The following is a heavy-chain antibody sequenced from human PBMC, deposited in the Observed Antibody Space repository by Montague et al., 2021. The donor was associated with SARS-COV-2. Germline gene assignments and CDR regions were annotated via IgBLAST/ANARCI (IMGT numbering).Heavy chain of an antibody. CDR1: GFTFSSYW. CDR2: IKQDGSEK. D-gene: IGHD1-1*01. V-gene: IGHV3-7*01. Sequence: SLRLSCAASGFTFSSYWMSWVRQAPGKGLEWVANIKQDGSEKYYVDSVKGRFTISRDNAKNSLYLQMNSLRAEDTAVYYCARVQRTTGTTRLGTYYYYYYGIDVWGQGTTVTVSS. CDR3: ARVQRTTGTTRLGTYYYYYYGIDV. J-gene: IGHJ6*02.